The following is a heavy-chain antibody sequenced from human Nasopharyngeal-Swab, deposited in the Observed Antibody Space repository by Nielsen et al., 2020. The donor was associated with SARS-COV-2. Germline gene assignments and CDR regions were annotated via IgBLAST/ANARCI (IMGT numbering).Heavy chain of an antibody. CDR2: INHSGST. V-gene: IGHV4-34*01. Sequence: WIRQPPGKGLEWIGEINHSGSTNYNPSLKSRVTISVDTSKNQFSLKLSSVTAADTAVYYCARGAPNYDLWSGYYYYYYGMDVWGQGTTVTVSS. J-gene: IGHJ6*02. D-gene: IGHD3-3*01. CDR3: ARGAPNYDLWSGYYYYYYGMDV.